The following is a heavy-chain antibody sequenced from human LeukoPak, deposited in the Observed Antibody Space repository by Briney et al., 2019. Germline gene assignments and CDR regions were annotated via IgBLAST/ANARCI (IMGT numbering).Heavy chain of an antibody. CDR2: ISYDGSNK. Sequence: GGSLRLSCAASGFTFSSYGVHWVRQAPGKGLEWVAVISYDGSNKYYADSVKGRFTISRDNSKNTLYLQMNSLRAEDTAVYYCAKPGGSGYSDAFDIWGQGTMVTVSS. D-gene: IGHD3-22*01. V-gene: IGHV3-30*18. CDR1: GFTFSSYG. CDR3: AKPGGSGYSDAFDI. J-gene: IGHJ3*02.